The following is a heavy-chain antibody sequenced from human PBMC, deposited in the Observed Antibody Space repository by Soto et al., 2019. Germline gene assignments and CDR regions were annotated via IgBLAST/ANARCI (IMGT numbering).Heavy chain of an antibody. Sequence: EVHLVESGGGLVQPGGSLRLSCAASGFTISSYAMSWVRQAPGKGLEWVSAITGSGGTTYYADSVKGRFTISRDNSKNTLYLQMNSLRPDDTAIYYCAKGGPFTGGFDPWGQGTLVTVSA. J-gene: IGHJ5*02. CDR2: ITGSGGTT. V-gene: IGHV3-23*04. CDR1: GFTISSYA. D-gene: IGHD3-16*01. CDR3: AKGGPFTGGFDP.